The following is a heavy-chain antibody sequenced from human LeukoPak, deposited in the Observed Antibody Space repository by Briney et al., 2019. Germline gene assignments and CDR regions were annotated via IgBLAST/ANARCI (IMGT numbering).Heavy chain of an antibody. J-gene: IGHJ6*03. Sequence: SETLSLTCTVSGCSISNYYWSWSRQPPGKGLEWIGYIYYSGSTNYNPSLKSRVTISVDTSKNQFSLKLSSVTAADPAVYYCARGRSSTSLNYYYYYMDVWGKGTTVTVSS. D-gene: IGHD2-2*01. CDR2: IYYSGST. CDR1: GCSISNYY. CDR3: ARGRSSTSLNYYYYYMDV. V-gene: IGHV4-59*01.